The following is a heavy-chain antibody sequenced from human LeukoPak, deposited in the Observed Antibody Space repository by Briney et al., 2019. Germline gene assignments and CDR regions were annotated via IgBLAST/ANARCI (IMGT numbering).Heavy chain of an antibody. J-gene: IGHJ1*01. V-gene: IGHV4-34*01. CDR3: ARYLDYGGNSRVFQH. D-gene: IGHD4-23*01. Sequence: SETQSLTCAVYGGSLSAYYWTWIRQPPGKGLEWIGEINHGGSTNYNPSLKSRVTISIDTSKNQFSLKLSSVTAADTAVYYCARYLDYGGNSRVFQHWGQGTLVTVSS. CDR2: INHGGST. CDR1: GGSLSAYY.